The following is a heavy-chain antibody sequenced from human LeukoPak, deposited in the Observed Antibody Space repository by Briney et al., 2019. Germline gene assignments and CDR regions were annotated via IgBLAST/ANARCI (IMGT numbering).Heavy chain of an antibody. CDR2: INHSGST. J-gene: IGHJ4*02. CDR3: ASKSSSWYGYYFDY. D-gene: IGHD6-13*01. V-gene: IGHV4-34*01. CDR1: GGSFSGYY. Sequence: PSETLSLTCAVYGGSFSGYYWRWIRQPPGKGLEWIGEINHSGSTNYNPSLKSRVTISVDTSKNQFSLKLSSVTAADTAVYYCASKSSSWYGYYFDYWGQGTLVTVSS.